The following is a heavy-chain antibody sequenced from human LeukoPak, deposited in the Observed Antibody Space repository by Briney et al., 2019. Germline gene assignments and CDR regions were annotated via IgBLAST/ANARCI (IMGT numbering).Heavy chain of an antibody. CDR1: GGSISSYY. Sequence: SETLSLTCTVSGGSISSYYWSWIRQPPGKGLEWIGYIYYSGSTNYNPSLKSRVTISVDTSKNQFSLKLSSATAADTAVYYCARGAPGYCSSTTCPLDYWGQGTLVTVSS. CDR3: ARGAPGYCSSTTCPLDY. D-gene: IGHD2-2*01. V-gene: IGHV4-59*01. CDR2: IYYSGST. J-gene: IGHJ4*02.